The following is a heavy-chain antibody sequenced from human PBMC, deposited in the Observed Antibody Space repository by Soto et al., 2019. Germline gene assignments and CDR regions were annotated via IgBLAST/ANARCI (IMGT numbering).Heavy chain of an antibody. CDR3: ERDKNTIAEAGTMTDY. V-gene: IGHV1-18*01. J-gene: IGHJ4*02. Sequence: GASVKVSCKASGYTLTSYGISWVRQAPGQGLEWMGWISAYNGNTNYAQKLQGRVTMTTDTSTSTAYMELRSLRSDDTAVYYCERDKNTIAEAGTMTDYWGQGTLVTVSS. CDR2: ISAYNGNT. CDR1: GYTLTSYG. D-gene: IGHD6-13*01.